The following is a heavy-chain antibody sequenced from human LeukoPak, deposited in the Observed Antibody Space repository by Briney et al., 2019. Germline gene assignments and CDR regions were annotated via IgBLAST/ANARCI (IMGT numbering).Heavy chain of an antibody. V-gene: IGHV3-48*03. D-gene: IGHD6-19*01. CDR2: ISFSGSTI. CDR1: GFTFSSYE. Sequence: GGSLRLSCAASGFTFSSYEMNCVRQAPGKGLEWISYISFSGSTIYYADSVKGRFTISRDNAKNSLYLQMNSLRAEDTAVYYCARDRGIALAGPAFDYWGQGTLVTVSS. CDR3: ARDRGIALAGPAFDY. J-gene: IGHJ4*02.